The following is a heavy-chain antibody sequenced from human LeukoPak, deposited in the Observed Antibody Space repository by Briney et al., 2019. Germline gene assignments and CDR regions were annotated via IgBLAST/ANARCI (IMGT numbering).Heavy chain of an antibody. Sequence: RSLRLSCAASGFTFSSYGMHWVRQAPGKGLEWVAVISYDGSNKYYADSVKGRFTISRDNSKNTLYLQMNSLRAEDTAVYYCAKGIAYCGGDCYSGYYGMDVWGQGTTVTVSS. CDR3: AKGIAYCGGDCYSGYYGMDV. CDR1: GFTFSSYG. D-gene: IGHD2-21*02. J-gene: IGHJ6*02. V-gene: IGHV3-30*18. CDR2: ISYDGSNK.